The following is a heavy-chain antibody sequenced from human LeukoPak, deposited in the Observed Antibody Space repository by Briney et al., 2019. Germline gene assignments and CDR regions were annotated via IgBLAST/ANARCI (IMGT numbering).Heavy chain of an antibody. CDR3: ARDYALSSSWYGYYFDY. V-gene: IGHV3-21*01. Sequence: GGSLRLSCAASGFTFSSYGMNWVRQAPGKGLEWVSSISSSSSYIYYADSVKGRFTISRDNAKNSLYLQMNSLRAEDTAVYYCARDYALSSSWYGYYFDYWGQGTLVTVSS. D-gene: IGHD6-13*01. J-gene: IGHJ4*02. CDR2: ISSSSSYI. CDR1: GFTFSSYG.